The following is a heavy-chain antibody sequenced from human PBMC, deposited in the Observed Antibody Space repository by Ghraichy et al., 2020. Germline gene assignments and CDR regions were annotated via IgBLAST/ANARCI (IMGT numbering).Heavy chain of an antibody. J-gene: IGHJ3*02. D-gene: IGHD3-22*01. Sequence: GGSLRLSCAASGFTFSSYWMHWVRQAPGKGLVWVSRINSDGSSTSYADSVKGRFTISRDNAKNTLYLQMNSLRAEDTAVYYCARDYPRYDSSGLPKSAFDIWGQGTMVTVSS. V-gene: IGHV3-74*01. CDR1: GFTFSSYW. CDR3: ARDYPRYDSSGLPKSAFDI. CDR2: INSDGSST.